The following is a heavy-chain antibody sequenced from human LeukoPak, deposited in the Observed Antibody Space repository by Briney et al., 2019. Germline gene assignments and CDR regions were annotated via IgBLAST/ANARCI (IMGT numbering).Heavy chain of an antibody. V-gene: IGHV3-23*01. Sequence: GGSLRLSCAASGFTFSSYAMKWVRQAPGKGLEWVSGISGSGGSAYYADSVKGRFTISRDNAKNSLYLQMNSLRAEDTAVYYCTRDIGASGIWGQGTMVTVSS. CDR3: TRDIGASGI. CDR1: GFTFSSYA. CDR2: ISGSGGSA. J-gene: IGHJ3*02. D-gene: IGHD1-26*01.